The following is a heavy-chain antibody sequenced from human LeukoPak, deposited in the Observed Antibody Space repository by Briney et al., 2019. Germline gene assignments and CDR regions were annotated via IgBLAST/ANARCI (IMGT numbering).Heavy chain of an antibody. D-gene: IGHD3-22*01. Sequence: SVKVSCKASGGTFSSYAISWVRQAPGQGLEWMGGIIPIFGTANYAQKFQGRVTITADESTSTAYMELSSLRSEDTAVYYCASDYYDSSGRFDYWGQGTLVTVSS. CDR3: ASDYYDSSGRFDY. CDR1: GGTFSSYA. J-gene: IGHJ4*02. CDR2: IIPIFGTA. V-gene: IGHV1-69*13.